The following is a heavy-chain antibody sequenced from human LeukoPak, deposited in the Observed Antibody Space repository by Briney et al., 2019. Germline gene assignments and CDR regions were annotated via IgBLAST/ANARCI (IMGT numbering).Heavy chain of an antibody. D-gene: IGHD6-19*01. Sequence: ASVKVSCKASGYTFTSYYMHWVRQAPGQGLEWMGIINPSGGSTSYAQKSQGRVTMTRDTSTSTVYMELSSLRSEDTAVYYCARDRRDSSGWSAFDYWGQGTLVTVSS. V-gene: IGHV1-46*01. CDR1: GYTFTSYY. J-gene: IGHJ4*02. CDR2: INPSGGST. CDR3: ARDRRDSSGWSAFDY.